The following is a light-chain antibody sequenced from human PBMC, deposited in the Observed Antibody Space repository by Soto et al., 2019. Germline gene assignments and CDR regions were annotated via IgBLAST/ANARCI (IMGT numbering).Light chain of an antibody. Sequence: EVLLTQSPVTLSLSPGERATLSCRASQSFRGLLAWYQQKPGQAPRLLIYDAYNRATGIPPRFSGSGSGTDFNLTISSLEPEDSAVYYCQQRHMWPITFGQGTRLEIK. CDR2: DAY. CDR3: QQRHMWPIT. J-gene: IGKJ5*01. CDR1: QSFRGL. V-gene: IGKV3-11*01.